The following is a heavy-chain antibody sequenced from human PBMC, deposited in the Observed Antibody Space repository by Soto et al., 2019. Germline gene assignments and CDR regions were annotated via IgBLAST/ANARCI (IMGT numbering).Heavy chain of an antibody. J-gene: IGHJ4*02. CDR2: ISASSTTI. CDR1: GFTLSDHY. CDR3: ARDIRGAN. V-gene: IGHV3-11*01. Sequence: QVQLVESGGVLVKIGGSLRLSCAASGFTLSDHYMTWVRQVPGKGLEWVSYISASSTTIYYADSVKGRFTISRDNAKNSLFLQMNSLRAEDTAVYYCARDIRGANWGQGTLVTVSS.